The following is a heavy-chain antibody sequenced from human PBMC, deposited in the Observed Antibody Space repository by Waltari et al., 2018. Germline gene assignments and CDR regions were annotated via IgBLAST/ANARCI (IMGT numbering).Heavy chain of an antibody. CDR1: GGSISSSSHY. J-gene: IGHJ4*02. CDR2: IYYSGST. CDR3: ARGDGYNYHFFDY. V-gene: IGHV4-39*01. D-gene: IGHD5-12*01. Sequence: QLQLQESGPGLVKPSETLSLTCTVSGGSISSSSHYWGWIRQPPGKGLEWIGSIYYSGSTYYNPSLKSRVTISVDTSKNQFSLKLSSVTAADTAVYYCARGDGYNYHFFDYWGQGTLVTVSS.